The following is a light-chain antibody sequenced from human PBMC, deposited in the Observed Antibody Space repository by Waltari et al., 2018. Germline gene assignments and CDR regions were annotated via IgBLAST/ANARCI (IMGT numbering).Light chain of an antibody. J-gene: IGKJ1*01. CDR2: GAS. CDR1: QSVGSNY. Sequence: EIVLTQSPGTLSLSPGERATLSCRASQSVGSNYLACYHQKPGQATRLLRYGASSRATGIPERFSGSGSGTDFTLNILSLEPEDFAVYYCQQYATSPWTSGQGTKVELK. CDR3: QQYATSPWT. V-gene: IGKV3-20*01.